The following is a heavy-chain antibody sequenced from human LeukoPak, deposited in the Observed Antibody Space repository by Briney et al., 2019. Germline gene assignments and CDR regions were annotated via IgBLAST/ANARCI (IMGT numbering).Heavy chain of an antibody. CDR1: GGSISSGGYY. Sequence: PSETLSLTCTVPGGSISSGGYYWSWIRQHPGKGLEWIGYIYYSGSTYYNPSLKSRVTISVDTSKNQFSLKLSSVTAADTAVYYCARGVGEYCSGGSCYPFDYWGQGTLVTVSS. CDR3: ARGVGEYCSGGSCYPFDY. D-gene: IGHD2-15*01. V-gene: IGHV4-31*03. J-gene: IGHJ4*02. CDR2: IYYSGST.